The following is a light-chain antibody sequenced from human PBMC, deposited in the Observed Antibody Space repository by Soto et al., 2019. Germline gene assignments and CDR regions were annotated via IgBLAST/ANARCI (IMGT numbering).Light chain of an antibody. CDR2: DAS. J-gene: IGKJ5*01. CDR3: QQRSNWPPIT. V-gene: IGKV3-11*01. Sequence: EIVLTQSPATLSLSPGERATLSCNASQSVSTYLAWYQQKPGQAPRLLIFDASNRATGIPARFSGSGSGTDFTLTISSLEPEDFAVYYCQQRSNWPPITFGQGTRLEIK. CDR1: QSVSTY.